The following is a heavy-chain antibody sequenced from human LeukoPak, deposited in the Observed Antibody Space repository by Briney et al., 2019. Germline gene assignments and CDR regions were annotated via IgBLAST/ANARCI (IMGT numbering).Heavy chain of an antibody. J-gene: IGHJ4*02. CDR1: DGSISSYS. V-gene: IGHV4-59*12. CDR3: AGDYGSGSYRFDY. Sequence: PSETLSLTCTVSDGSISSYSWSWVRQPPGRGLEWIGYIYNTGSTTYNPSLKSRVTISLDTSKNQFSLKLSSVTAADTAVYYCAGDYGSGSYRFDYWGQGTLVTVSS. D-gene: IGHD3-10*01. CDR2: IYNTGST.